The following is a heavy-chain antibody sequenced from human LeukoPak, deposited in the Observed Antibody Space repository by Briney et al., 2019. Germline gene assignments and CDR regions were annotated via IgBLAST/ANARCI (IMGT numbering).Heavy chain of an antibody. CDR3: AVSRNKYSSSCLTY. V-gene: IGHV3-23*01. J-gene: IGHJ4*02. D-gene: IGHD6-13*01. CDR1: GFTFSSYA. CDR2: LSGGGGDT. Sequence: GGSLRLSCAASGFTFSSYAMSWVRQAPGRGLEWVSALSGGGGDTYYAGSVKGRFTISRDNSKNMLYLQMNSLRTEDTAVYYCAVSRNKYSSSCLTYWGQGTLVTVSS.